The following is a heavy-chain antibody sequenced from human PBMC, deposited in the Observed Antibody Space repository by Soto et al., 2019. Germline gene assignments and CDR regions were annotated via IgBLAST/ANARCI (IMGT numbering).Heavy chain of an antibody. V-gene: IGHV1-18*04. Sequence: QVQLVQSGAEVKKPGASVKVSCKASGYTFTSYGISWVRQAPGQGLEWMGWISAYSGNPNYEQKLQGRVTMTTDTSTSTPYMELRSLRSDDTAVYYCAIIVPTTVAAISANAFDIWGQGTMVTVSS. D-gene: IGHD2-15*01. J-gene: IGHJ3*02. CDR2: ISAYSGNP. CDR3: AIIVPTTVAAISANAFDI. CDR1: GYTFTSYG.